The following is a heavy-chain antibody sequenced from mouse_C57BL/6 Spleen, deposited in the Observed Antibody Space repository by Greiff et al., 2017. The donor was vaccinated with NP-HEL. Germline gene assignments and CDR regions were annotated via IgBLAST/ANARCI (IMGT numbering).Heavy chain of an antibody. J-gene: IGHJ4*01. CDR1: GFSFNTYA. CDR3: VRHGAQATWAMDY. V-gene: IGHV10-1*01. Sequence: GGGLVQPKGSLKLSCAASGFSFNTYAMHWVRQAPGKGLEWVARIRSKSNNYATYYAESVKDRFTISRDDSESMLYLQMNNLKTEDTAVYYCVRHGAQATWAMDYWGQGTSVTVSS. D-gene: IGHD3-2*02. CDR2: IRSKSNNYAT.